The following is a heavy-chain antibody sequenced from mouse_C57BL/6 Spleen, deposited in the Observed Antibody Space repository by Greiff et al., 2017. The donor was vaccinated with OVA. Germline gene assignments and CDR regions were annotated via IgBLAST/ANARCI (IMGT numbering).Heavy chain of an antibody. Sequence: EVQRVESGPGLVKPSQSLSLTCSVTGYSITSGYYWNWIRQFPGNKLEWMGYISYDGSNNYNPSLKNRISITRDTSKNQFFLKLNSVTTEDAATYYCARGDGNYYFDYWGQGTTLTVSS. CDR1: GYSITSGYY. CDR3: ARGDGNYYFDY. V-gene: IGHV3-6*01. J-gene: IGHJ2*01. D-gene: IGHD2-1*01. CDR2: ISYDGSN.